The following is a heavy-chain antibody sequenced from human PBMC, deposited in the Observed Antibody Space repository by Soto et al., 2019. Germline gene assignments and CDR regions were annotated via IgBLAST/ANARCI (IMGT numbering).Heavy chain of an antibody. V-gene: IGHV3-15*07. CDR2: IRTSSEGERT. CDR3: TTGSDEGY. Sequence: EVQLVESGGGLVKPGGSLRLSCAASGLSFTKAWMNWVRQAPGKGLEWVGRIRTSSEGERTDYSAPVKGRFSISRDDSKNTLYLQMNSLKIEDTAVYYCTTGSDEGYWGQGALVTVSS. J-gene: IGHJ4*02. D-gene: IGHD1-26*01. CDR1: GLSFTKAW.